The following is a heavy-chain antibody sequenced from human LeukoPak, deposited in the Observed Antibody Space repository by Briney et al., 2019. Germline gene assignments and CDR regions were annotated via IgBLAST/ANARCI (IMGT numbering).Heavy chain of an antibody. V-gene: IGHV1-18*01. CDR2: ISAYNGNT. D-gene: IGHD5-12*01. CDR3: AVGGFEGYSGYDLGYYFDY. J-gene: IGHJ4*02. CDR1: GYTFSSYG. Sequence: ASVKVSCKASGYTFSSYGISWVRQAPGQGLEWMGWISAYNGNTNYAQKLQGRVTMTTDTSTSTAYMELSSLRSEDTAVYYCAVGGFEGYSGYDLGYYFDYWGQGTLVTVSS.